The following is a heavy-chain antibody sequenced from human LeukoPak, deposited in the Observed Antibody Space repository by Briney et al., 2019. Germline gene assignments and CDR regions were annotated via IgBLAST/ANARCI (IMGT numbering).Heavy chain of an antibody. CDR1: GASVGASH. CDR3: ASRPFLYGFRTYFDN. V-gene: IGHV4-34*01. J-gene: IGHJ4*02. Sequence: SQSLSLAWAVYGASVGASHCSSIRQSPTKGLEWLGEMKQSGTPRYNPSLQSRVPLSVDKSKTQFSLNVRSVTAADTAVYYCASRPFLYGFRTYFDNWAQGTLVTVSS. D-gene: IGHD3-10*01. CDR2: MKQSGTP.